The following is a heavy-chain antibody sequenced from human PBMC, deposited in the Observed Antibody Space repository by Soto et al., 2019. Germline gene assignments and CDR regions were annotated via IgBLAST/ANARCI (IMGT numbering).Heavy chain of an antibody. CDR3: ARLSGCSSTSCYTHMGV. V-gene: IGHV5-51*01. Sequence: PGESLKISCKGSGYSFTSYWIGWVRQMPGKGLEWMGIIYPGDSDTRYGPSFQGQVTISADKSISTAYLQWSSLKASDTAMYYCARLSGCSSTSCYTHMGVWGQGTTVTVSS. J-gene: IGHJ6*02. CDR2: IYPGDSDT. D-gene: IGHD2-2*02. CDR1: GYSFTSYW.